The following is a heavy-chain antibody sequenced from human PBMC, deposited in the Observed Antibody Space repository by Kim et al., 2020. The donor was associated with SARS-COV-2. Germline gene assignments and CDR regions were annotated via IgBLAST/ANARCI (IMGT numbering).Heavy chain of an antibody. J-gene: IGHJ5*02. D-gene: IGHD3-22*01. CDR3: ARVRKHYYDSSGSNWFDP. CDR2: IIPIFGTA. Sequence: SVKVSCKASGGTFSSYAISWVRQAPGQGLEWMGGIIPIFGTANYAQKFQGRVTITADESTSTAYMELSSLRSEDTAVYYCARVRKHYYDSSGSNWFDPWGQGTLVTVSS. CDR1: GGTFSSYA. V-gene: IGHV1-69*13.